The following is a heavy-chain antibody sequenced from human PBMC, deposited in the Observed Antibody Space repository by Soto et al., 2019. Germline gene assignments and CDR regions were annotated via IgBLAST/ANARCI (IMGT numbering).Heavy chain of an antibody. CDR1: GFTFDDYA. CDR3: AKLHRGDSGYDYGEYYFDY. D-gene: IGHD5-12*01. J-gene: IGHJ4*02. Sequence: GGSLRLSCAASGFTFDDYAMHWVRQAPGKGLEWVSGISWNSGSIGYADSVKGRFTISRDNAKNSLYLQMNSLRAEDTALYYCAKLHRGDSGYDYGEYYFDYWGQGTLVTVSS. V-gene: IGHV3-9*01. CDR2: ISWNSGSI.